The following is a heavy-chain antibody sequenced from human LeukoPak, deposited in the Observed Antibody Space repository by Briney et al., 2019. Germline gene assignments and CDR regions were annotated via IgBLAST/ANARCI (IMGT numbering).Heavy chain of an antibody. CDR3: ASSSGYYLAFDY. J-gene: IGHJ4*02. Sequence: GGSLRLSCAASGFTFSSYEMNWVRQAPGKGLEWVSYISSSGSTIYYADSVKGRFTIPRDNAKNSLYLQMSSLRAEDTAVYYCASSSGYYLAFDYWGQGTLVTVSS. CDR1: GFTFSSYE. V-gene: IGHV3-48*03. D-gene: IGHD3-22*01. CDR2: ISSSGSTI.